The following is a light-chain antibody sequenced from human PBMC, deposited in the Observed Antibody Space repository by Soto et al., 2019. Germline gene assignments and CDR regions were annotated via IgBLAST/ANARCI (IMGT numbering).Light chain of an antibody. V-gene: IGLV2-14*01. Sequence: QSALTQPASVSGSPGQSIASSCTGTSSDLAIYNYVSWYQQQPGKAPKLMIYQVTSRPSGVSNRFSGSRSGNTASLTISGLQAEDEADYYCSSYTDSSNYVFGTGTKV. CDR3: SSYTDSSNYV. CDR1: SSDLAIYNY. J-gene: IGLJ1*01. CDR2: QVT.